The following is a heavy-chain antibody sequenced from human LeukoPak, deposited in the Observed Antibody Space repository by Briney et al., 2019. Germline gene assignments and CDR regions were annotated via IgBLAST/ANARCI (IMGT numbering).Heavy chain of an antibody. Sequence: GASVKVSCKASGYTFTGYYMHWVRQAPGQGLEWMGWINPNSGGTNYAQKFQGRVTITTDESTSTAYMELSSLRSEDTAVYYCARHRAFWSGYFYYYYYMDVWGKGTTVTVSS. CDR3: ARHRAFWSGYFYYYYYMDV. J-gene: IGHJ6*03. D-gene: IGHD3-3*01. CDR1: GYTFTGYY. V-gene: IGHV1-2*02. CDR2: INPNSGGT.